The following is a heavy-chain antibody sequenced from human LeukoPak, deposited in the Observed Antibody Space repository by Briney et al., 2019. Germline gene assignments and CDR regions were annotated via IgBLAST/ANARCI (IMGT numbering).Heavy chain of an antibody. CDR1: GFIFSDYY. Sequence: GGSLRLSCAASGFIFSDYYMSWIRQAPGKGLEWVSAISGSGGSTYYADSVKGRFTISRDNAKNSLYLQMNSLRAEDTAVYYCARPLSEGFDPWGQGTLVTVSS. V-gene: IGHV3-11*04. CDR2: ISGSGGST. CDR3: ARPLSEGFDP. D-gene: IGHD3-16*02. J-gene: IGHJ5*02.